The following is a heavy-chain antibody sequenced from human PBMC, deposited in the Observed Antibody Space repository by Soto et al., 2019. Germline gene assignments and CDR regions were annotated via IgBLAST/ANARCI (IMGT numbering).Heavy chain of an antibody. D-gene: IGHD2-2*01. Sequence: QVQLVESGGGVVQPGRSLRLSCAASGFTFSSYGMHWVRQAPGKGLEWVAVIWYDGGNKYYADSVKGRFTISRDNSKNTLYLQMNSLRAEDTAVYYCARDSLGYCTSTSCYWSEDYWGQGTLVTVSS. J-gene: IGHJ4*02. CDR1: GFTFSSYG. V-gene: IGHV3-33*01. CDR2: IWYDGGNK. CDR3: ARDSLGYCTSTSCYWSEDY.